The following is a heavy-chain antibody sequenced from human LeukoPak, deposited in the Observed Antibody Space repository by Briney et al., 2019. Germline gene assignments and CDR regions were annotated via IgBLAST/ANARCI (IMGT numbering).Heavy chain of an antibody. V-gene: IGHV3-23*01. J-gene: IGHJ4*02. CDR2: ISGSGSGT. CDR3: ARSGTEDGYNIYFDH. Sequence: PGGSLRLSCATSGFTFSTYAMSWVRQAPGKGLEWVSLISGSGSGTHYADSVKGRFTISRDNFKNMLYLHMNTLRADDTAVYYCARSGTEDGYNIYFDHWGQGTPVTVSS. D-gene: IGHD5-24*01. CDR1: GFTFSTYA.